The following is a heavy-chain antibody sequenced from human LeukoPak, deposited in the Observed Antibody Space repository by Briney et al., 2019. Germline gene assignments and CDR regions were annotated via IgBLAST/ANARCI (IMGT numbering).Heavy chain of an antibody. CDR1: GGSFSGYY. V-gene: IGHV4-34*01. Sequence: SETLSLTCAVYGGSFSGYYWSWIRQPPGKGLEWIGEINHSGSTNYNPSLKSRVTISVDTSKNQFSLKLSSVTAADTAVYYCVREVIVVVPAATGDAFDIWGQGTMVTVSS. CDR2: INHSGST. J-gene: IGHJ3*02. CDR3: VREVIVVVPAATGDAFDI. D-gene: IGHD2-2*01.